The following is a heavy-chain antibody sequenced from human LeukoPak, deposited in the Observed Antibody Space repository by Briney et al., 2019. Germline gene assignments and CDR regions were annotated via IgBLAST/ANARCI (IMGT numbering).Heavy chain of an antibody. CDR3: ARGERGDGYNEGYYYYGMDV. CDR2: INPSGGST. Sequence: GASVKVSCKASGYTFTSYYMHWVRQAPGQGLEWMGIINPSGGSTSYAQKLQGRVTMTRDTSRSTVYMELSRLRSEDTAVYYCARGERGDGYNEGYYYYGMDVWGQGTTVTVSS. J-gene: IGHJ6*02. D-gene: IGHD5-12*01. CDR1: GYTFTSYY. V-gene: IGHV1-46*01.